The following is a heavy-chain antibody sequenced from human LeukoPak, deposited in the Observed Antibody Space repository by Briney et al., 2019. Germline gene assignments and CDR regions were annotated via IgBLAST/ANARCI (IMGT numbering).Heavy chain of an antibody. V-gene: IGHV3-20*04. CDR2: INWNGGST. D-gene: IGHD3-22*01. J-gene: IGHJ3*02. CDR3: ARVHFLDYYYDSSGYWDAFDI. Sequence: GGTLRLSCAASGFTFSSYGMSWVRQAPGKGLEWVSGINWNGGSTGYADSVKGRFTISRDNAKNSLYLQMNSLRAEDTALYYCARVHFLDYYYDSSGYWDAFDIWGQGTMVTVSS. CDR1: GFTFSSYG.